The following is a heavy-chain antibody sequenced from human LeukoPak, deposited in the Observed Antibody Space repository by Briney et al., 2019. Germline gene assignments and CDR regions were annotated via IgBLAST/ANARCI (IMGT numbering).Heavy chain of an antibody. Sequence: GGSLRLSCAASGFTFSSYAMRWVRQAPGKGLEWVSSISGSGDSTYYADSVKGRFTISRDNSKNTLYLQMNSLRAEDTAVYYCADSNYWYPVDYWGQGTLVTVSS. CDR2: ISGSGDST. CDR3: ADSNYWYPVDY. J-gene: IGHJ4*02. CDR1: GFTFSSYA. D-gene: IGHD4-11*01. V-gene: IGHV3-23*01.